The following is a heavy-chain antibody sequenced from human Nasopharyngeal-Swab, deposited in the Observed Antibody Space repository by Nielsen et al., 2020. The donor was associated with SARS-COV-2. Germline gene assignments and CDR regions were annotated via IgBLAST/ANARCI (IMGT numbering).Heavy chain of an antibody. D-gene: IGHD5-24*01. V-gene: IGHV6-1*01. Sequence: SETLSLTCAISGDSVSSNSAAWNWIRQSPSRGLEWLGRTYYRSKWYNDYAVSVKSRITINPDTSKNQFSLQLNSVTPEDTAVYYCARGTWGDGYNYHYYGMDVWGQWTTVTVSS. J-gene: IGHJ6*02. CDR1: GDSVSSNSAA. CDR3: ARGTWGDGYNYHYYGMDV. CDR2: TYYRSKWYN.